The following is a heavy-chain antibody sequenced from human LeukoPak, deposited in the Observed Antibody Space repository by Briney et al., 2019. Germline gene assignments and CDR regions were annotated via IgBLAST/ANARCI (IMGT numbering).Heavy chain of an antibody. J-gene: IGHJ3*02. CDR2: IRSKAYGGTI. CDR3: TRDLNGDYGFAFDI. Sequence: GGSLRLSCTASGFTFGDYAMSWFRQAPGKGLEWVGFIRSKAYGGTIEYAASVKGRFTISRDDSKSIAYLQMNSLKTEDTAVYYCTRDLNGDYGFAFDIWGQGTMVTVSS. V-gene: IGHV3-49*03. CDR1: GFTFGDYA. D-gene: IGHD4-17*01.